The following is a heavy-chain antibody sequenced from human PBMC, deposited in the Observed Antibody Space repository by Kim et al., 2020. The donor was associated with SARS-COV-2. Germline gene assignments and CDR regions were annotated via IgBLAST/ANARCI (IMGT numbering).Heavy chain of an antibody. CDR3: ARIFYGSGSYYNGALDY. CDR1: GFTFTSYA. Sequence: GGSLRLSCAASGFTFTSYAMHWVRQAPGKGLEWVAVISYDGSNKYYADSVKGRFTISRDTSKNKLYLQMNSLRAEDTAVYYCARIFYGSGSYYNGALDY. V-gene: IGHV3-30*04. D-gene: IGHD3-10*01. J-gene: IGHJ4*01. CDR2: ISYDGSNK.